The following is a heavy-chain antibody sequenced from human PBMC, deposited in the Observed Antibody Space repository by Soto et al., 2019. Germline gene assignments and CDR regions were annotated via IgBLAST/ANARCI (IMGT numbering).Heavy chain of an antibody. D-gene: IGHD2-2*01. Sequence: GASVKVSCKAPGGTFSSYAISWVRQAPGQGLEWMGGIIPIFGTANYAQKFRGRVTITADESTSTAYMELSSLRSEDTAVYYCARDNCSSTSCYVMFGYYYYGMDVWGQGTTVTVSS. CDR1: GGTFSSYA. CDR3: ARDNCSSTSCYVMFGYYYYGMDV. V-gene: IGHV1-69*13. CDR2: IIPIFGTA. J-gene: IGHJ6*02.